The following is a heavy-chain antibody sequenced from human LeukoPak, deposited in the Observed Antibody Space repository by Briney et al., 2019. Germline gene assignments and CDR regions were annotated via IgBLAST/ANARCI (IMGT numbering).Heavy chain of an antibody. V-gene: IGHV4-30-4*01. D-gene: IGHD1-26*01. CDR1: GGSLSSGDYY. Sequence: SETLSLTCTVSGGSLSSGDYYWSWIRQPPGKGLEWIGYIYYSGSTYYNPSLKSRVTISVDTSKNQFSLKLSSVTAADTAVYYCASSLGNWFDPWGQGTLVTVSS. CDR3: ASSLGNWFDP. CDR2: IYYSGST. J-gene: IGHJ5*02.